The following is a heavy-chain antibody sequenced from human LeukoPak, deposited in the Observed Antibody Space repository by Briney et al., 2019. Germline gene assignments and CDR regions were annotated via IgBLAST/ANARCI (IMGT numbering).Heavy chain of an antibody. Sequence: SETLSLTCTDSGGSINSYYWSWIRQPPGKGLEWIGYIYYSGSTNYSPSLKSRVTISVDTSKNQFSLKLSSVTAADTAVYYCASSGSFRQQLIKWGQGTLVTVSS. CDR3: ASSGSFRQQLIK. CDR2: IYYSGST. V-gene: IGHV4-59*01. CDR1: GGSINSYY. D-gene: IGHD6-13*01. J-gene: IGHJ4*02.